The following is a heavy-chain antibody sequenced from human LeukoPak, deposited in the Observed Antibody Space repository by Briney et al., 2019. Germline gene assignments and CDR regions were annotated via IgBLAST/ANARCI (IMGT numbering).Heavy chain of an antibody. V-gene: IGHV3-23*01. D-gene: IGHD4-17*01. CDR3: AKSRRLYGDFIDY. CDR2: ILHNGDST. J-gene: IGHJ4*02. CDR1: GFTCSTYV. Sequence: PGGSLRLSCAASGFTCSTYVMSWVRQAPGKGLEWLSLILHNGDSTYYADSVKGRFTISRDNSKNTLYLQMNSLKGEDTAVYYCAKSRRLYGDFIDYWGQGTLVTVSS.